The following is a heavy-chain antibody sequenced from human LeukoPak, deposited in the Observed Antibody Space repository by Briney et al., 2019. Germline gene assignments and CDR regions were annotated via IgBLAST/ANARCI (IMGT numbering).Heavy chain of an antibody. CDR1: GYTFTSYG. V-gene: IGHV1-18*01. J-gene: IGHJ6*03. D-gene: IGHD7-27*01. CDR3: ARAEKPNWGNYYYYCMDV. CDR2: ISAYNGNT. Sequence: ASVKVSCKASGYTFTSYGISWVRQAPGQGLEWMGWISAYNGNTNFAQKLQDRVTMTTVTSTSTAYMELRSLRSDDTAVYYCARAEKPNWGNYYYYCMDVWGKGTTVTVSS.